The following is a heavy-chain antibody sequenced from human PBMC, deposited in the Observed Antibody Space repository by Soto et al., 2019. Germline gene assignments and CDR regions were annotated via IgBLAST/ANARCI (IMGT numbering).Heavy chain of an antibody. CDR1: GGTFSSYA. V-gene: IGHV1-69*06. Sequence: QVQLVQSGAEVKKPGSSVKVSCKASGGTFSSYAISWVRQAPGQGLEWMGGIIPIFGSANYAQKFQGRVTITADKSTSTAYMELSSLRSEDTAVYYCAREGSPLMELAPFDYWGQGTLVTVSS. CDR2: IIPIFGSA. J-gene: IGHJ4*02. CDR3: AREGSPLMELAPFDY. D-gene: IGHD1-26*01.